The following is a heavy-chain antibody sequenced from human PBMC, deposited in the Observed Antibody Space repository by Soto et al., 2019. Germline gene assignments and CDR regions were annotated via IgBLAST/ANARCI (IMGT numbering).Heavy chain of an antibody. Sequence: PGGSLRLSCAASGFTFSSYWMHWVRQAPGKGLVWVSRINSDGRSTTYADSVKGRFTTSRDSAKNTLYLQMNSLSAEDTAVYCCAKGYSGYDYANWGQGSLVTVSS. CDR1: GFTFSSYW. CDR2: INSDGRST. J-gene: IGHJ4*02. D-gene: IGHD5-12*01. V-gene: IGHV3-74*01. CDR3: AKGYSGYDYAN.